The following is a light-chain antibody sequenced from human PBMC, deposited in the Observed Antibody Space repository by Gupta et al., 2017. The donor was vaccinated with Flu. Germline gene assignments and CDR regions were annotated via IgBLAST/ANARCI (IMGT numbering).Light chain of an antibody. CDR3: QRRRNWPPLT. Sequence: EVVLTQSPATLSLSPGDRATLSCRASQDVAIYLAWYQQKPSQAPRLLIYDASNRDTGIPARFSGSGYGTDLTLTISSRELEDFAVYYCQRRRNWPPLTFGGGTKVEIK. V-gene: IGKV3-11*01. CDR1: QDVAIY. J-gene: IGKJ4*01. CDR2: DAS.